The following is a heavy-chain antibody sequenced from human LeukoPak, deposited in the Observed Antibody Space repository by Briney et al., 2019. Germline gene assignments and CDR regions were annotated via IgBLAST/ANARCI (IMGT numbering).Heavy chain of an antibody. CDR2: IYHSGNT. CDR3: ARGSGFDY. Sequence: SETLSLTCTVSGYSISSGYYWGWIRQPPGKGLEWIGSIYHSGNTYYNPSLKSRVTISVDTSKNQFSLKLSSVTAADTAVYYCARGSGFDYWGQGTLVTVSS. V-gene: IGHV4-38-2*02. CDR1: GYSISSGYY. J-gene: IGHJ4*02.